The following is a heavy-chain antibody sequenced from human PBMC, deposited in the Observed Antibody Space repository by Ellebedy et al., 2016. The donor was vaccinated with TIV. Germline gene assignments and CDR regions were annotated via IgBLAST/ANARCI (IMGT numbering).Heavy chain of an antibody. D-gene: IGHD3-10*01. CDR3: ARDPDAFGDQYFDL. CDR1: GFTFSSHG. Sequence: GESLKISCAASGFTFSSHGMSWVRQAPGKGLEWVSKIDSGGDTSYADSVKGRFTISRDNSKNTLDLQMNNLRTEDTAVYYCARDPDAFGDQYFDLWGQGTLVTVSS. J-gene: IGHJ5*01. V-gene: IGHV3-23*01. CDR2: IDSGGDT.